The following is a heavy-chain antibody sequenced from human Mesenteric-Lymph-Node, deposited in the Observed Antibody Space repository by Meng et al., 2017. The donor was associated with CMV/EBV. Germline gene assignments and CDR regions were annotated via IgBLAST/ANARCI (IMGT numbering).Heavy chain of an antibody. V-gene: IGHV3-48*04. CDR1: GFSFSDYS. D-gene: IGHD6-19*01. J-gene: IGHJ4*02. CDR3: ARDQAVAGNFDY. CDR2: ISDNGRTM. Sequence: GGSLRLSCIASGFSFSDYSINWVRQAPGKGLEWVSYISDNGRTMYYVDSVRGRFTVSRDNPKNSVYLQLNSLRAEDTAVYYCARDQAVAGNFDYWGQGTLVTVSS.